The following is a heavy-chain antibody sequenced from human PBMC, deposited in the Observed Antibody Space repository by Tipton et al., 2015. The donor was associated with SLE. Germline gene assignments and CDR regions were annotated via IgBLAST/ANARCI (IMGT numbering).Heavy chain of an antibody. V-gene: IGHV5-10-1*01. J-gene: IGHJ5*02. Sequence: QLVQSGAEVKKPGESLKISCKGSGYSFTSYWIGWVRQMPGKGLEWMGRIDPSDSYTNYSPSFQGHVTISADKSISTAYLQWSSLKASDTAMYYCARRVVDYGDSNRFDPWGQGTLVTVSS. CDR2: IDPSDSYT. D-gene: IGHD4-17*01. CDR3: ARRVVDYGDSNRFDP. CDR1: GYSFTSYW.